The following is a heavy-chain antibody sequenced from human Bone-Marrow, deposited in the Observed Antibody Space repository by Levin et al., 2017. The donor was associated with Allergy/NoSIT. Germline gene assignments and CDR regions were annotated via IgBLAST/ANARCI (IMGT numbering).Heavy chain of an antibody. D-gene: IGHD2-21*01. V-gene: IGHV3-7*01. Sequence: GGSLRLSCAASGFTFNSYWMTWVRQVPGKGLEWVANINQDGTEKKYVGSVKGRFTISRDNAKNLVHLQMNNLRSEDTALYYCAKDNWAQTHMDAFDIWGQGTMVTVSS. CDR1: GFTFNSYW. J-gene: IGHJ3*02. CDR3: AKDNWAQTHMDAFDI. CDR2: INQDGTEK.